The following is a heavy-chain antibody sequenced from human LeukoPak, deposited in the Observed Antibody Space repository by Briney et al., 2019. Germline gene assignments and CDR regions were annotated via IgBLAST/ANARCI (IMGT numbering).Heavy chain of an antibody. Sequence: GGSLRLSCAASGFTFSSYGMHWVRQAPGKGLEWVAVIWYDGSNKYYADSAKGRFTISRDNSKNTLYLQMNSLRAEDTAVYYCARESYSGYEGFDYWGQGTLVTVSS. V-gene: IGHV3-33*01. J-gene: IGHJ4*02. CDR1: GFTFSSYG. CDR3: ARESYSGYEGFDY. CDR2: IWYDGSNK. D-gene: IGHD5-12*01.